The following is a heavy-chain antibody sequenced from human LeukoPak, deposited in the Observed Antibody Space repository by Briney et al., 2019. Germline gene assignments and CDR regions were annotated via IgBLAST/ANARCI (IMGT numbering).Heavy chain of an antibody. J-gene: IGHJ4*02. V-gene: IGHV4-59*01. CDR3: ASGAKFSSSWYSFDY. Sequence: SETLSLTCTIPGGPISSYYWSWIRQPPGKGLEWIEYIYYSGSTNYNPSLKSRVTISVDTCKNQFSLQLSSVTAADTAVYYCASGAKFSSSWYSFDYWGQGTLVTVSS. CDR1: GGPISSYY. D-gene: IGHD6-13*01. CDR2: IYYSGST.